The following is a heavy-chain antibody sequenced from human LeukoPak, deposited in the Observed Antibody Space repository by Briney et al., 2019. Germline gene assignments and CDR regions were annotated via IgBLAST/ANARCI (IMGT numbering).Heavy chain of an antibody. CDR3: ARGRTEENHFGVVIYYYYGVDV. V-gene: IGHV4-59*01. CDR2: IYYSGST. J-gene: IGHJ6*02. CDR1: GGSISSYY. D-gene: IGHD3-3*01. Sequence: TSETLSLTCTVSGGSISSYYWSWIRQPPGKGLEWIGYIYYSGSTNYNPSLKSRVTISVDTSKNQFSLKLNSVTAADTAVYYCARGRTEENHFGVVIYYYYGVDVWGQGTTVTVSS.